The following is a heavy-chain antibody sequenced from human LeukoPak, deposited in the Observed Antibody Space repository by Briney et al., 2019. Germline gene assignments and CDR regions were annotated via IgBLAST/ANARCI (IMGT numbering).Heavy chain of an antibody. CDR1: GFTFSSYS. Sequence: GGSLRLSCAASGFTFSSYSMNWVRQAPGKGLEWVSSISSSSSYIYYADSVKGRFTISRDNAKNSLYLQMNSLRAEDTAVYYCARDLAFSYGGKTALYYYYYMDVWGKGTTVTVSS. V-gene: IGHV3-21*01. J-gene: IGHJ6*03. CDR2: ISSSSSYI. D-gene: IGHD4-23*01. CDR3: ARDLAFSYGGKTALYYYYYMDV.